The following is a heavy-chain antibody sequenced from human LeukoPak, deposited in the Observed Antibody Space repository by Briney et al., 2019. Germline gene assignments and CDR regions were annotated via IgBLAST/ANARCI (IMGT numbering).Heavy chain of an antibody. CDR3: XXXLYDLWSTYFFDY. CDR1: GFTFRSYA. J-gene: IGHJ4*02. D-gene: IGHD3-3*01. Sequence: GGSLRLSCAASGFTFRSYAMSWVRQAPGKGLEWVSGITGSGGATYYADSVKGRFTISRDNSKNTLYLQVDTLRAEDTAVYYXXXXLYDLWSTYFFDYWGQGTLVTVSS. CDR2: ITGSGGAT. V-gene: IGHV3-23*01.